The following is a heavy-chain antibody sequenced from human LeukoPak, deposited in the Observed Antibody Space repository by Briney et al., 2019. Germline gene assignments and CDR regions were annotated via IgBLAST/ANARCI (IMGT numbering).Heavy chain of an antibody. CDR3: SRQGYSYGPTNWFDH. Sequence: PGASLQISCKGSGYIFTTDWIGWVRPLPGKGLEWMGIICPGDSDTRYSPSFQGQVTISADKSISTAYLQWSSLKASDTAMYYCSRQGYSYGPTNWFDHWGQGTLVTVSS. CDR2: ICPGDSDT. CDR1: GYIFTTDW. V-gene: IGHV5-51*01. D-gene: IGHD5-18*01. J-gene: IGHJ5*02.